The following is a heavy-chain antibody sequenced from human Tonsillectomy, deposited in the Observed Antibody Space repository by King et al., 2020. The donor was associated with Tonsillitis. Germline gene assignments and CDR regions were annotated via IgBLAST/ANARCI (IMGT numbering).Heavy chain of an antibody. Sequence: QLVQSGAEVKGPGASVKVSCKASGYTFTGYYMHWVRQAPGQGLEWMGIINPSGGSTTYAQKFQGRVTMTRDTSTSTDYMELSSLRSEDTAVYFCTRRGPVGAMDYWGQGTLVTVSS. V-gene: IGHV1-46*03. CDR3: TRRGPVGAMDY. J-gene: IGHJ4*02. D-gene: IGHD1-26*01. CDR1: GYTFTGYY. CDR2: INPSGGST.